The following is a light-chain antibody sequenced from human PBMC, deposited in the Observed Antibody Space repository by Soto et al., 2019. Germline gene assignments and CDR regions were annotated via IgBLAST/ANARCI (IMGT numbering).Light chain of an antibody. CDR2: GAS. J-gene: IGKJ2*01. V-gene: IGKV3-20*01. CDR3: QEYGGSPMYT. Sequence: EIVLTQSPGTLSLSPGERATLSCRASQSVSSSYLAWYQQKPGQAPRLLIYGASNRATGIPEGFSGSGSGTDFALTISRLEPEDFAMYYCQEYGGSPMYTFGQGTKLEIK. CDR1: QSVSSSY.